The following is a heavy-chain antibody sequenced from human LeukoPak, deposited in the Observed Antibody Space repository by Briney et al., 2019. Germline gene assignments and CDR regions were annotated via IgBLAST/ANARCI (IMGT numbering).Heavy chain of an antibody. D-gene: IGHD3-10*01. Sequence: PGRSLRLSCAASGFTFDDYAMHWVRQAPGKGLEWVSGISWNSGCIGYADSVKGRFTISRDYAKNSLYLQMNSLRAEDTALYYCAKDIGSGSYPEEVNYGMDVWGQGTTVTVSS. J-gene: IGHJ6*02. CDR3: AKDIGSGSYPEEVNYGMDV. V-gene: IGHV3-9*01. CDR2: ISWNSGCI. CDR1: GFTFDDYA.